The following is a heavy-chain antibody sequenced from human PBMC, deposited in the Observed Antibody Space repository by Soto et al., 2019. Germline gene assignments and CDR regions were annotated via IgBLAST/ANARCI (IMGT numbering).Heavy chain of an antibody. CDR3: ATYYDGSGYLDAFDI. Sequence: GGSLRLSCVASGFTFSSYWMTWVRQAPGKGLEWVANIRQDGSEKYFVDSVKGRFIISRDNAKNSLYLQMNSLRGEDTAVYYCATYYDGSGYLDAFDIWGQGTVVTV. D-gene: IGHD3-22*01. CDR1: GFTFSSYW. V-gene: IGHV3-7*03. CDR2: IRQDGSEK. J-gene: IGHJ3*02.